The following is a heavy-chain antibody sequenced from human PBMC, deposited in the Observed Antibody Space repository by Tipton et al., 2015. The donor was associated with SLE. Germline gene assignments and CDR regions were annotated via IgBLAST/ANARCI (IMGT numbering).Heavy chain of an antibody. CDR1: GGSISSGGYY. CDR2: IYYSGST. J-gene: IGHJ5*02. D-gene: IGHD2-21*01. V-gene: IGHV4-31*03. Sequence: TLSLTCTVSGGSISSGGYYWSWIRPHPGKGLEWIGYIYYSGSTYYNPSLKSRVTISVDTSKNQFSLKLSSVTAADTAVYYCARDAVYCGGDCPSVGWFDPWGQGTLVTVSS. CDR3: ARDAVYCGGDCPSVGWFDP.